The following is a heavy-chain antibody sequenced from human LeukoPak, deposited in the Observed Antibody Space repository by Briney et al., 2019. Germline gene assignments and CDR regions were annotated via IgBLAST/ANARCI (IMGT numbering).Heavy chain of an antibody. V-gene: IGHV3-7*01. CDR3: GRDRAYNTFDY. CDR2: INEAGSRK. Sequence: PGGSLRLSCAASGFTFSGSWMIWVRQAPGKGLEWVGNINEAGSRKNYVDSVKGRFTISRDNANNLVYLQMNRLRVEDTAVYYCGRDRAYNTFDYWGQGILVTVSS. J-gene: IGHJ4*02. CDR1: GFTFSGSW. D-gene: IGHD1-1*01.